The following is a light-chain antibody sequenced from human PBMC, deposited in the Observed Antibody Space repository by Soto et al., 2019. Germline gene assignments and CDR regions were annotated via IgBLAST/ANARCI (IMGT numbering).Light chain of an antibody. V-gene: IGKV1-5*01. CDR2: DAS. CDR1: QSISSW. CDR3: QQYNSYPWT. J-gene: IGKJ1*01. Sequence: DIQMTQSTSTLSASVGDKVTITCRASQSISSWLAWYQQKPGKAPKLLIYDASSLESGVPSRFSGSGSGTEFTLTISSLQTDDFATYYCQQYNSYPWTSGQGTKVDIK.